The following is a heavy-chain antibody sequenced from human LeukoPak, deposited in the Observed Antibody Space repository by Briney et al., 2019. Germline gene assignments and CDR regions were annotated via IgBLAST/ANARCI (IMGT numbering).Heavy chain of an antibody. CDR3: ARPFYFDSIDI. D-gene: IGHD3-22*01. CDR1: GFTFSSSF. V-gene: IGHV3-74*01. Sequence: GGSLRLSCVPSGFTFSSSFMDWVRQVPGKGLAWVSRINPGNITTYADSVKGRFTISRDNAKNTLYLQMNSLRAEDTAVYYCARPFYFDSIDIWGQGTLVTVSS. CDR2: INPGNIT. J-gene: IGHJ4*02.